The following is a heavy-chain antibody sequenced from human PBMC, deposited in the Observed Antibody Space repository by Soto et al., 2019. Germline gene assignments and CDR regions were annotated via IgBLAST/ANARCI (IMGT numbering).Heavy chain of an antibody. Sequence: SETLSLTCTVSGGSISGYYWSWIRQPPGKGLEWIGYMYSTGSTVYNPSFKSRVTISVDTSKNQFSLKLNSVTAADTAVYYCASYYDYGDYYFHYWGQGPLVTVSS. CDR1: GGSISGYY. V-gene: IGHV4-59*01. D-gene: IGHD4-17*01. CDR3: ASYYDYGDYYFHY. CDR2: MYSTGST. J-gene: IGHJ4*02.